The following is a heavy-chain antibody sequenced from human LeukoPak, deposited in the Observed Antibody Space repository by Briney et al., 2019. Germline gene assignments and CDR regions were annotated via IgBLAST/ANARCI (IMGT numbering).Heavy chain of an antibody. D-gene: IGHD6-19*01. J-gene: IGHJ5*02. CDR2: INPNSGGT. Sequence: ASVKVSCKASGYTFTGYYMHWVRQAPGQGREWMGWINPNSGGTNYAQKFQGRVTMTRDTSIGTAYMELSRLRSDDTAVYYCARDRAVAGTDWFDLWGQGTLVTVSS. CDR1: GYTFTGYY. CDR3: ARDRAVAGTDWFDL. V-gene: IGHV1-2*02.